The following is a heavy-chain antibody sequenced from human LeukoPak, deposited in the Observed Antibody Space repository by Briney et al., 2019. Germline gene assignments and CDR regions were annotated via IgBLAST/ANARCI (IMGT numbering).Heavy chain of an antibody. D-gene: IGHD1-1*01. CDR1: GFSFGGYA. CDR3: VKSGVFATALRYFAL. Sequence: PGGSLRLSCAASGFSFGGYALHWVRQAPGKGLEWVASINWNSGDIVHADSVKGRFTISRDNAKNSLYLQMDSLRTEDTALYYCVKSGVFATALRYFALWGRGTLVTVSS. J-gene: IGHJ2*01. V-gene: IGHV3-9*01. CDR2: INWNSGDI.